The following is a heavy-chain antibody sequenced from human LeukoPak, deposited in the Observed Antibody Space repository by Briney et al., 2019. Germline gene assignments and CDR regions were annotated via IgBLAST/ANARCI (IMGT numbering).Heavy chain of an antibody. CDR1: GYTFTGYY. Sequence: ASVKVSCKASGYTFTGYYMHWVRQAPGQGLEWMGWINPNSGGTNYAQKFQGRVTMTRDTSISTAYMELSRLRSDDTAVYYCARAEGALGTTVTFDYWGQGTLVTVSS. D-gene: IGHD4-11*01. V-gene: IGHV1-2*02. CDR2: INPNSGGT. CDR3: ARAEGALGTTVTFDY. J-gene: IGHJ4*02.